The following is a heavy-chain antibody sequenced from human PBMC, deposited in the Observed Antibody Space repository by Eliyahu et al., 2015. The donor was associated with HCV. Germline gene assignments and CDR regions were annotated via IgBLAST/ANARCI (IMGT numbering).Heavy chain of an antibody. CDR3: VTYCSSTSCSDAFDI. CDR2: IYYSGST. D-gene: IGHD2-2*01. CDR1: GGSISSSSYY. J-gene: IGHJ3*02. Sequence: QLQLQESGPGLVKPSETLSLTCTVSGGSISSSSYYWGWIRQPPGKGLEWIGSIYYSGSTYYNPSLKSRVTISVDTSKNQFSLKLSSVTAADTAVYYCVTYCSSTSCSDAFDIWGQGTMVTVSS. V-gene: IGHV4-39*01.